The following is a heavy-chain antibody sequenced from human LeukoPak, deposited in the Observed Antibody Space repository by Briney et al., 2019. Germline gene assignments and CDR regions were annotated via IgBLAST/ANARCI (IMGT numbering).Heavy chain of an antibody. D-gene: IGHD3-22*01. CDR3: ARDDTIFDSSGYYPFDY. J-gene: IGHJ4*02. Sequence: ASVKVSCKASGGTFSSYAISWVRQAPGQGLEWMGRIIPILGIANYAQKFQGRVTITADKSTSTAYMELSSLRSEDTAVYYCARDDTIFDSSGYYPFDYWGQGTLVIVSS. CDR1: GGTFSSYA. V-gene: IGHV1-69*04. CDR2: IIPILGIA.